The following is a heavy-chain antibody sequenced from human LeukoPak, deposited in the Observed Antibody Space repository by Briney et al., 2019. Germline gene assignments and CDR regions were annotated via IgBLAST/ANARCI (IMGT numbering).Heavy chain of an antibody. CDR1: GFTFSSYW. Sequence: PGGSLRLSCVASGFTFSSYWMSWVRQAPGKGREWVANIKQDGSEKYYVDSVKGRFTISRDNAKNSLYLQMNTLRAEDTAVYYCAREYYYGSGSSYGYWGRGTLVTVSS. V-gene: IGHV3-7*01. D-gene: IGHD3-10*01. J-gene: IGHJ4*02. CDR3: AREYYYGSGSSYGY. CDR2: IKQDGSEK.